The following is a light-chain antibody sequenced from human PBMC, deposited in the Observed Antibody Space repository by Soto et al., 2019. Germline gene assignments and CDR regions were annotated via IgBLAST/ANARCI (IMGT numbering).Light chain of an antibody. CDR3: QSYDNSLSVYV. CDR2: EVS. J-gene: IGLJ1*01. CDR1: SSDVGAYYY. Sequence: QSALTQPASVSGSPGQSITISCTGTSSDVGAYYYVSWYRQHPGTAPELMIYEVSNRPSGVSNRFSGSKSGTSASLAITGLQAEDEADYYCQSYDNSLSVYVFGTGTKLTVL. V-gene: IGLV2-14*01.